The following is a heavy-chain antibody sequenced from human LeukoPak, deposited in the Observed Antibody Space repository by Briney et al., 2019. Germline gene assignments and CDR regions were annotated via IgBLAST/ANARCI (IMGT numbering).Heavy chain of an antibody. D-gene: IGHD3-3*02. J-gene: IGHJ4*02. CDR2: IYHTGTA. V-gene: IGHV4-39*07. Sequence: PSETLSLTCTVSGGSISSSNYYWGWIRQPPGTGLEWIGNIYHTGTAYYNPSLKSRVTISVDTSTNQFSLKLSSVTAADTAVYYCARRNYAFYYSDHWGQGTLVIVSS. CDR1: GGSISSSNYY. CDR3: ARRNYAFYYSDH.